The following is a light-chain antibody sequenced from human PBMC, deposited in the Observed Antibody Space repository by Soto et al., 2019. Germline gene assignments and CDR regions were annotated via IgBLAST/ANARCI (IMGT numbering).Light chain of an antibody. Sequence: EIVLTQSPGTLSMSPGEIATLSCRASQAVRSDFLAWYQHKPGQAPRLVIYGASTRATAIPDRFSGSGSGTDFNLTISRLEPDDVAVYYCQHGCGSIWTFGQGTKVEIK. CDR3: QHGCGSIWT. CDR1: QAVRSDF. V-gene: IGKV3-20*01. J-gene: IGKJ1*01. CDR2: GAS.